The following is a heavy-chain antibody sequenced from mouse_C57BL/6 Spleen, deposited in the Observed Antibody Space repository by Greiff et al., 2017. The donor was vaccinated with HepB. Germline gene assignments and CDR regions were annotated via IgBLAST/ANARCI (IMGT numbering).Heavy chain of an antibody. CDR3: ARALLGGYAMDY. J-gene: IGHJ4*01. CDR2: INPSNGGT. CDR1: GYTFTSYW. V-gene: IGHV1-53*01. Sequence: QVHVKQPGTELVKPGASVKLSCKASGYTFTSYWMHWVKQRPGQGLEWIGNINPSNGGTNYNEKFKSKATLTVDKSSSTAYMQLSSLTSEDSAVYYCARALLGGYAMDYWGQGTSVTVSS. D-gene: IGHD1-1*01.